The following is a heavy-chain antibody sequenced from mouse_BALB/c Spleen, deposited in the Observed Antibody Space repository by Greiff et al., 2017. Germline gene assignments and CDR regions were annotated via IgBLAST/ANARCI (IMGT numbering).Heavy chain of an antibody. CDR3: ARHDGNYEAWFAY. CDR2: INSNGGST. V-gene: IGHV5-6-2*01. J-gene: IGHJ3*01. Sequence: EVKLMESGGGLVKLGGSLKLSCAASGFTFSSYYMSWVRQTPEKRLELVAAINSNGGSTYYPDTVKGRFTISRDNAKNTLYLQMSSLKSEDTALYYCARHDGNYEAWFAYWGQGTLVTVSA. CDR1: GFTFSSYY. D-gene: IGHD2-1*01.